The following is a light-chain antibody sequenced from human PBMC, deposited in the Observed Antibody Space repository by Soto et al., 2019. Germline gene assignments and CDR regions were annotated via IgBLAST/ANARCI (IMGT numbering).Light chain of an antibody. V-gene: IGKV3-11*01. CDR1: QTVSSF. J-gene: IGKJ1*01. Sequence: IVLTQSPATLSLSPGERATLSCRASQTVSSFLAWYQQKPGQAPRLLIYDSSNRAPGIPARFSVSGSGTDFPLTISSLEPEDFAVYYCQQRTNWPWPFGQGNKVEIK. CDR3: QQRTNWPWP. CDR2: DSS.